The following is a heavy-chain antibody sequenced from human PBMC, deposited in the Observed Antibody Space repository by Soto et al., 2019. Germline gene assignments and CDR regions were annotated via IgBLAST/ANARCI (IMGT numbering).Heavy chain of an antibody. CDR1: GFTFSSYW. V-gene: IGHV3-7*01. CDR2: IKQDGSEK. Sequence: GGSLRLSCAASGFTFSSYWMSWVRRAPGKGLEWVANIKQDGSEKYYVDSVKGRFTISRDNAKNSLYLQMNSLRAEDTAVYYCARAQRSSGWYYYYYGMDVWGQGTTVTVSS. CDR3: ARAQRSSGWYYYYYGMDV. J-gene: IGHJ6*02. D-gene: IGHD6-19*01.